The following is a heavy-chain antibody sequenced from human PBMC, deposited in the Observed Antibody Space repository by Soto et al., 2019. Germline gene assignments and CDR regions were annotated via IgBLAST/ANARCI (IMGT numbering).Heavy chain of an antibody. Sequence: GGSLRLSCAASGFTFSSYSINWVRQAPGKGLEWVSYISSSSSTIYYADSVKGRFTISRDNAKNSLYLQMNSLRAGDTAVYYCGTDPRVLFTMIVVPGDYGGQGTLVTVS. J-gene: IGHJ4*02. V-gene: IGHV3-48*01. CDR1: GFTFSSYS. CDR3: GTDPRVLFTMIVVPGDY. D-gene: IGHD3-22*01. CDR2: ISSSSSTI.